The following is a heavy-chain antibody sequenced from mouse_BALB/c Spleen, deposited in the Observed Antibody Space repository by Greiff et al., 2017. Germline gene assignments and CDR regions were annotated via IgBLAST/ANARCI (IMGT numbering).Heavy chain of an antibody. D-gene: IGHD2-1*01. CDR3: ARSSYGNYDY. V-gene: IGHV1S137*01. CDR1: GYTFTDYA. Sequence: VQLQQSGAELVRPGVSVKISCKGSGYTFTDYAMHWVKQSHAKSIEWIGVISTYYGDASYNQKFKGKATMTVDKSSSTAYMELARLTSEDSAIYYCARSSYGNYDYWGQGTTLTVSS. J-gene: IGHJ2*01. CDR2: ISTYYGDA.